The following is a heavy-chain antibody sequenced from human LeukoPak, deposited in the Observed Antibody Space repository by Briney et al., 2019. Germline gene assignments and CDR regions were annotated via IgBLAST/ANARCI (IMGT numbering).Heavy chain of an antibody. J-gene: IGHJ4*02. V-gene: IGHV4-59*08. Sequence: KPPETLSLTCTVSGGSISSYYWSWIRQPPGKGLEWIGYIYYSGSTNYNPSLKSRVTISVDTSKNQFSLKLSSVTAADTAVYYCARHGSFRQLELLLWGQGTLVTVSS. CDR1: GGSISSYY. CDR3: ARHGSFRQLELLL. D-gene: IGHD1-7*01. CDR2: IYYSGST.